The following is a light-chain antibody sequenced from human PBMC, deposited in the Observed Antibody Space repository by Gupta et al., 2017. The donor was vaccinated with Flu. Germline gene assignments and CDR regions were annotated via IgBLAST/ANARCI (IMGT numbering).Light chain of an antibody. Sequence: MPQSPSTLSASVGDRVTITCRASQSVSNWLAWYQQKPGKAPQLLIYETSTLERGVPSRFSGSRSGTEFTLTISSLQPDDFATYFCQQYYSTPHSFGQGTKL. CDR1: QSVSNW. CDR2: ETS. J-gene: IGKJ2*03. CDR3: QQYYSTPHS. V-gene: IGKV1-5*03.